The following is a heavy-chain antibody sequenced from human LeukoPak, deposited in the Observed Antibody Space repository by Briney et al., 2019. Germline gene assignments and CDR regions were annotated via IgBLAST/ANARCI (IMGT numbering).Heavy chain of an antibody. J-gene: IGHJ5*02. D-gene: IGHD3-22*01. V-gene: IGHV3-7*05. CDR1: GFTFSSYW. CDR2: IKQDGSEK. CDR3: ARDYGLYYYDSSGPGIWFDP. Sequence: PGGSLRLSCAASGFTFSSYWMSWVRQAPGKGLEWVANIKQDGSEKYYVDSVKGRFTNSRDNAKTSLYLQMNSLRAEDTAVYYCARDYGLYYYDSSGPGIWFDPWGQGTLVTVSS.